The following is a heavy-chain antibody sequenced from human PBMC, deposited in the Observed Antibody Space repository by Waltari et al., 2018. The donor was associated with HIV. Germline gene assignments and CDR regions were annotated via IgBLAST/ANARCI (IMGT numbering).Heavy chain of an antibody. D-gene: IGHD5-12*01. CDR2: ILPKSGDT. J-gene: IGHJ4*02. Sequence: VQLVQSGAEVQRPGASVTVSCKASGYTFSDSYIHWVRQAPGQGLEWMGWILPKSGDTRFAQEFQGRLTLTGDTSISTAYMELNRLTTDDTAVYYCTRSDGMATTLLHYWGQGTLVTVSS. CDR1: GYTFSDSY. CDR3: TRSDGMATTLLHY. V-gene: IGHV1-2*02.